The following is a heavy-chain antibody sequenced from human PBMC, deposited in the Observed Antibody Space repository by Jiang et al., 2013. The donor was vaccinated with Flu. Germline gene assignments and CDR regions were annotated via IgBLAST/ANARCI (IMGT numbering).Heavy chain of an antibody. J-gene: IGHJ4*02. CDR2: IIPILGIA. V-gene: IGHV1-69*02. Sequence: GAEVKKPGSSVKVSCKASGGTFSSYTISWVRQAPGQGLEWMGRIIPILGIANYAQKFQGRVTITADKSTSTAYMELSSLRSEDTAVYYCASVPYYYDSSGYYYPSPDDYWGQGTLVTVSS. D-gene: IGHD3-22*01. CDR3: ASVPYYYDSSGYYYPSPDDY. CDR1: GGTFSSYT.